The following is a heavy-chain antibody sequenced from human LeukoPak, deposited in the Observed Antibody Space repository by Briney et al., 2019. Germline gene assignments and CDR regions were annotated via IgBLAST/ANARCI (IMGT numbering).Heavy chain of an antibody. J-gene: IGHJ4*02. CDR1: RFTFGSSA. V-gene: IGHV3-33*08. Sequence: PGRSLRLSCAASRFTFGSSAMHWVRQAPGKGLEWVAVIWYDGSNKYYADSVKGRFTISRDNSKNTLYLQMNSLRAEDTAVYYCARDRGGPFDYWGQGTLVTVSS. CDR3: ARDRGGPFDY. CDR2: IWYDGSNK. D-gene: IGHD3-10*01.